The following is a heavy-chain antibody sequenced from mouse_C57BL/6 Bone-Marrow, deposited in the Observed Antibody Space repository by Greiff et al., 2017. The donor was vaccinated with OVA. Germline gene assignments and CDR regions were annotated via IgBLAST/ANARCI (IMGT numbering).Heavy chain of an antibody. Sequence: EVKLMESGGGLVQPGGSLSLSCAASGFTFTDYYMSWVRQPPGKALEWLGFIRNKANGYTTEYSASVKGLFTISRDNSQSILYLQMNALRAEDSATYYCARYSSGYDYGFDYWGQGTTLTVSS. CDR2: IRNKANGYTT. D-gene: IGHD3-2*02. CDR3: ARYSSGYDYGFDY. J-gene: IGHJ2*01. V-gene: IGHV7-3*01. CDR1: GFTFTDYY.